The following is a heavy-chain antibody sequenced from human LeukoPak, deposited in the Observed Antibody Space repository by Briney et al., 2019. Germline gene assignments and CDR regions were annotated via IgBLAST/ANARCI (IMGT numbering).Heavy chain of an antibody. J-gene: IGHJ5*02. CDR1: GFTFRDYW. CDR2: ISSDGNST. D-gene: IGHD3-22*01. Sequence: GGSLRLSCAASGFTFRDYWMHWVRQAPGKGLVWVSRISSDGNSTSYADSVKGRFTVSRDNAKNTLYLQMNSLRAEDTAVYYCARGVSEYYYDSSGYYTGSYDPWGQGTLVTVSS. CDR3: ARGVSEYYYDSSGYYTGSYDP. V-gene: IGHV3-74*01.